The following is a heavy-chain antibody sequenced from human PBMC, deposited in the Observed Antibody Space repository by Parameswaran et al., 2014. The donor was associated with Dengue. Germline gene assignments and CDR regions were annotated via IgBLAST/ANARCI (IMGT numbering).Heavy chain of an antibody. CDR2: IYYSGST. CDR3: ARDYYYYGMDV. V-gene: IGHV4-59*01. J-gene: IGHJ6*02. Sequence: VRQAPGKGLEWIGYIYYSGSTNYNPSLKSRVTISVDMSKNQFSLKVSSVTAADTAVYYCARDYYYYGMDVWGQGTKVTVSS.